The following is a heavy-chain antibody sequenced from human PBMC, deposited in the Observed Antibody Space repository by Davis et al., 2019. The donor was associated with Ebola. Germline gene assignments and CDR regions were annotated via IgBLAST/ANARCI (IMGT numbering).Heavy chain of an antibody. CDR3: AGIVVVAATGSYYGMDV. J-gene: IGHJ6*02. Sequence: GGSLRLSCTDSVITFSSYAMTWVRQAPGKGLEWVSAISGSGGSTYYADSVKGRFTISRDNSKNTVSLQMNSLRAEDTAVYYCAGIVVVAATGSYYGMDVWGQGTTVTVSS. CDR1: VITFSSYA. CDR2: ISGSGGST. V-gene: IGHV3-23*01. D-gene: IGHD2-15*01.